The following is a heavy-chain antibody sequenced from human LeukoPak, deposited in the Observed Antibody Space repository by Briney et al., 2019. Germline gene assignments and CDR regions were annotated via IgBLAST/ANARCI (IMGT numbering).Heavy chain of an antibody. CDR2: IYTSGST. D-gene: IGHD6-19*01. J-gene: IGHJ4*02. CDR3: ARGGSGWSPIFDY. CDR1: GGSISSGSYY. V-gene: IGHV4-61*02. Sequence: SETLSLTCTVSGGSISSGSYYWSWIRQPAGKGLEWIGRIYTSGSTNYNPSLKSRVTISVDTSKNQFSLKLSSVTAADTAVYYCARGGSGWSPIFDYWGEATLVTVSS.